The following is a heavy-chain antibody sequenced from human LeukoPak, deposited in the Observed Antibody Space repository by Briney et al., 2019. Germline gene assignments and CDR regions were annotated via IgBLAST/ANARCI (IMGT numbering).Heavy chain of an antibody. CDR1: GGTFSSSA. V-gene: IGHV1-69*13. D-gene: IGHD3-16*01. Sequence: SVKVSCKVSGGTFSSSAISWVRQAPGQGLEWMGGIIPIFDTANYAQKFQGGVTITADESTSTAYMELSSLRSEDTAVYYCATGGPDEEPLDYWGQGTLVTVSS. CDR3: ATGGPDEEPLDY. J-gene: IGHJ4*02. CDR2: IIPIFDTA.